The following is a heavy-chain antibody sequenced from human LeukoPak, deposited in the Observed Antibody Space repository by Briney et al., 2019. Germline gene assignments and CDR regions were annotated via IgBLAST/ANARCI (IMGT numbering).Heavy chain of an antibody. V-gene: IGHV3-33*01. CDR2: IWYDGSKK. CDR3: ARDGGSGIDY. D-gene: IGHD3-10*01. CDR1: GFSLTTYG. Sequence: GGSLRLSCAASGFSLTTYGTHWLRQAPGKGLEWVAVIWYDGSKKFYGDSVKGRFTVSRDTSENTMYLQMNTLRAEDTAVYYCARDGGSGIDYWDQGTLVTVYS. J-gene: IGHJ4*02.